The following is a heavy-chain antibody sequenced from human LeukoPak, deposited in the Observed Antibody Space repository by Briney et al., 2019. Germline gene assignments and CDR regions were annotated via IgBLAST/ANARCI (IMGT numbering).Heavy chain of an antibody. CDR3: ARELSGSISRHFDY. CDR2: INTDGNIT. CDR1: GFTFSSYG. V-gene: IGHV3-74*01. D-gene: IGHD2-15*01. J-gene: IGHJ4*02. Sequence: PGGSLRLSCAASGFTFSSYGMHWVRHAPGKGPVWVSRINTDGNITTYADSVKGRFSISRDNAKNALYLQMSSLRAEDTAVFYCARELSGSISRHFDYWGQGTLVTVSS.